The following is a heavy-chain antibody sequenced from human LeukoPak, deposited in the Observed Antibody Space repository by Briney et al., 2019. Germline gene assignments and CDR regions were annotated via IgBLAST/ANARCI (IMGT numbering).Heavy chain of an antibody. D-gene: IGHD2-2*01. CDR3: ARGRGGADIVVVPADLYYYHGMDV. J-gene: IGHJ6*02. CDR1: GGSFSGYY. CDR2: INHSGST. V-gene: IGHV4-34*01. Sequence: SETLSLTCAVYGGSFSGYYWSWIRQPPGKGLEWIGEINHSGSTNYNPSLKSRVTISVDTSKNQFSLKLSSVTAADTAVYYCARGRGGADIVVVPADLYYYHGMDVWGQGTTVTVSS.